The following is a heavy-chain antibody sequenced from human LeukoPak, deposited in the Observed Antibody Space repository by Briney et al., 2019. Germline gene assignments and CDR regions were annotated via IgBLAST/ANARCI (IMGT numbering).Heavy chain of an antibody. D-gene: IGHD4-11*01. V-gene: IGHV1-2*02. CDR1: GYTFTGYY. CDR2: INPNSGGT. J-gene: IGHJ4*02. CDR3: AREGDSNYVY. Sequence: ASVKVSCKASGYTFTGYYMHWVRQAPGQGLERVGWINPNSGGTTYAQKFQGRVTMTRDTSISTAYMELSRLRSDDTAVYYCAREGDSNYVYWGQGTLVTVSS.